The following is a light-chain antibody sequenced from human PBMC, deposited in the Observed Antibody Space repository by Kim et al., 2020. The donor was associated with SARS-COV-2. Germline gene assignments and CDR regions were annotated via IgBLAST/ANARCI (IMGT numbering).Light chain of an antibody. V-gene: IGLV2-14*03. Sequence: SITISCTGTSSDVGGYNYVSWYQQHPVKAPKLMIYDVSNRPSGVSNRFSGSKSGNTASLTISGLQAEDEADYYCSSYTSSSTLSVVFGGGTQLTVL. CDR1: SSDVGGYNY. CDR3: SSYTSSSTLSVV. J-gene: IGLJ2*01. CDR2: DVS.